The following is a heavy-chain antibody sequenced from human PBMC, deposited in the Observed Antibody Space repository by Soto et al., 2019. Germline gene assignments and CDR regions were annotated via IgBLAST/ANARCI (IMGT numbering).Heavy chain of an antibody. J-gene: IGHJ4*02. Sequence: ETLSLTCTVSGGSITSYYWIGWVRQMPGKGLEWMGVIYPGDSDIRFSPSFQGQVTISADMSLSTAYLQWSSLRVSDTAMYYCARQAYHYDTNSFGYWGQGTLVTVSS. V-gene: IGHV5-51*01. CDR2: IYPGDSDI. D-gene: IGHD3-22*01. CDR3: ARQAYHYDTNSFGY. CDR1: GGSITSYYW.